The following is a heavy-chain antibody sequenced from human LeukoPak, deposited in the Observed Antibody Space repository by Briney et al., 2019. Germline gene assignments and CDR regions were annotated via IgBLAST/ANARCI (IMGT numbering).Heavy chain of an antibody. CDR2: VSGGGGKT. J-gene: IGHJ4*02. Sequence: GGSLRLSCAASGFTFSNYAMAWVRQAPGKGLEWVSTVSGGGGKTYYADSVKGRFTVSRDNSKNTLYLQMNSLRVEDTAIYYCAKGRGYCTGGSCYSDYWGQGTLVTVSS. CDR3: AKGRGYCTGGSCYSDY. V-gene: IGHV3-23*01. CDR1: GFTFSNYA. D-gene: IGHD2-15*01.